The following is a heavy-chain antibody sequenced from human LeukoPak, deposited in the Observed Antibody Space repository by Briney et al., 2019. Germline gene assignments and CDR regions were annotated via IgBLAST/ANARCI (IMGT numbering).Heavy chain of an antibody. V-gene: IGHV1-18*01. D-gene: IGHD3-22*01. CDR3: ARDHARYYDSSGYGPEVY. Sequence: ASVKVSCKAFGYTFTNYGISWVRQAPGQGLEWMGWISAYNGHTNYAQRLQGRVTMTTDTSTSTAYMELRSLRSDDTAVYYCARDHARYYDSSGYGPEVYWGQGTLVTVSS. J-gene: IGHJ4*02. CDR1: GYTFTNYG. CDR2: ISAYNGHT.